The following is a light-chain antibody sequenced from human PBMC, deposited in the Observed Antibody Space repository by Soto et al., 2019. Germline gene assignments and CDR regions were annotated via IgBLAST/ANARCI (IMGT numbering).Light chain of an antibody. J-gene: IGLJ3*02. Sequence: QSALTQPASVSGSPVPSLTISCTGTSSDVGGYNYVSWYQQHPGKAPKVMIYEVANRPSGVSNRFSGSKSGNTASLTISGLQAEDEADYYCSSFTSRHTWVFGGGTKLTVL. V-gene: IGLV2-14*01. CDR1: SSDVGGYNY. CDR2: EVA. CDR3: SSFTSRHTWV.